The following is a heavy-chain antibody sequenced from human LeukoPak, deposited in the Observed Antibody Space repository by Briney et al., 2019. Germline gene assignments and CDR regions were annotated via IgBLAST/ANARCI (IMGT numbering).Heavy chain of an antibody. CDR2: INWNSGNI. D-gene: IGHD6-13*01. CDR3: SRSSSWYFPFDY. CDR1: GFTFDDYA. V-gene: IGHV3-9*01. J-gene: IGHJ4*02. Sequence: GGSLRLSCVASGFTFDDYAVHWVRHAPGKGLEWVSGINWNSGNILYADSVKGRFTISRDNAKNSLYLQMNSLRAEDTALYYCSRSSSWYFPFDYWGQGTLVTVSS.